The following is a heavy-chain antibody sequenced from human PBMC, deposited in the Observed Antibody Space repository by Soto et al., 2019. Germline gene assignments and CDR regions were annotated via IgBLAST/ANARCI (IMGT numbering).Heavy chain of an antibody. D-gene: IGHD2-15*01. CDR3: ARGDCVGGSYYSLAGSFYYYMDA. Sequence: EVQLVESGGGLVQPGGSLRLSCAASGFNFRNYWMYWVRQAPGQGLEWVSRINSDGSVSSYADSVKGRLTISRDNVKNSLYLLMDSLRAEDTAVYYCARGDCVGGSYYSLAGSFYYYMDAWGKGTTVTVFS. CDR2: INSDGSVS. CDR1: GFNFRNYW. J-gene: IGHJ6*03. V-gene: IGHV3-74*02.